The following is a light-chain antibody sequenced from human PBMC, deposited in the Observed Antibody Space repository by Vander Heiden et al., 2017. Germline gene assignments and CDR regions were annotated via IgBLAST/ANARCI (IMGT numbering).Light chain of an antibody. V-gene: IGKV1-39*01. CDR2: AAS. J-gene: IGKJ1*01. Sequence: DIQMNQSPSSLSASVGDRVTITCRASRSISSYLNWYQQKPGKAPKLLIYAASSVQSGVPSRFSGSGSGTDFTLTISSLQPEDFATYYCQQSYSTPRTFGQGTKVEIK. CDR1: RSISSY. CDR3: QQSYSTPRT.